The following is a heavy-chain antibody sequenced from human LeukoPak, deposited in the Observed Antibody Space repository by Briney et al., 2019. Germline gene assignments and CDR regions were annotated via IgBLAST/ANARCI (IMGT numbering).Heavy chain of an antibody. CDR1: EYTFVGHY. Sequence: ASVKVSCKASEYTFVGHYMHWVRQAPGQGLEWMGWINPNSGVTTYAQKFQGRVTMTRDTSISTAYMKLSRLSSDDTAVYYCARGRGYSYSWLDPWGQGTLVTVSS. CDR3: ARGRGYSYSWLDP. D-gene: IGHD5-18*01. J-gene: IGHJ5*02. CDR2: INPNSGVT. V-gene: IGHV1-2*02.